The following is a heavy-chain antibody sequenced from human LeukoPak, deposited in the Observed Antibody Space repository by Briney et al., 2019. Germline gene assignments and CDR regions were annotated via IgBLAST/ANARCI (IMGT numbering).Heavy chain of an antibody. Sequence: GGSLRLSCAVSGFTFSSYRMSWVRQAPGKGLEWVSSISTSSGSKYYADSVKGRFTISRDNAKNSLDLQMNSLRDEDTAVYYCARARASGRSGFDYWGQGTLVTVSS. CDR1: GFTFSSYR. CDR2: ISTSSGSK. CDR3: ARARASGRSGFDY. D-gene: IGHD2-15*01. V-gene: IGHV3-21*01. J-gene: IGHJ4*02.